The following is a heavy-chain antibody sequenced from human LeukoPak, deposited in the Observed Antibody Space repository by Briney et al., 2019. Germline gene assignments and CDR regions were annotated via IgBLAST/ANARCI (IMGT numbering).Heavy chain of an antibody. CDR3: ARLEADDYGDRGSPGTPNTQSN. J-gene: IGHJ4*02. D-gene: IGHD4-17*01. CDR2: IYTSGRT. CDR1: GGSISSYY. V-gene: IGHV4-4*07. Sequence: PSETLSLTCTVSGGSISSYYWSWIRQPAGKGLEWIGRIYTSGRTNYNPSLKSRVTMSVDTSKNQFSLRLSSVTAADTAVFYCARLEADDYGDRGSPGTPNTQSNWGQGTLVTVSS.